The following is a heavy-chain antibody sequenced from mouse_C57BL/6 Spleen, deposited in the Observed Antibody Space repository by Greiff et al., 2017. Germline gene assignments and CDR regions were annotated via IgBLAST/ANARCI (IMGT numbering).Heavy chain of an antibody. CDR2: ISSGSSTI. J-gene: IGHJ2*01. Sequence: DVHLVESGGGLVKPGGSLKLSCAASGFTFSDYGMHWVRQAPEKGLEWVAYISSGSSTIYYADTVKGRFTISRDNAKNTLFLQMTSLRSEDTAMYYCARFYYYGSSYYFDYWGQGTTLTVSS. D-gene: IGHD1-1*01. CDR3: ARFYYYGSSYYFDY. V-gene: IGHV5-17*01. CDR1: GFTFSDYG.